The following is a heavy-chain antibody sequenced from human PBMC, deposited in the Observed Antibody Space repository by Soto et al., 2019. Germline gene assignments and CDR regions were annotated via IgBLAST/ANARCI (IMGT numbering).Heavy chain of an antibody. J-gene: IGHJ4*02. CDR1: GDTVSSKSAA. Sequence: SQTLSLTCAISGDTVSSKSAAWNWIRQSPSRGLEWLGRTYYRSKWYNDYAVFVRSRITISVDTSKNQFSLKLSSVTAADTAVYYCARQNTYYYDSSGYSPFDYWGQGTLVTVSS. D-gene: IGHD3-22*01. V-gene: IGHV6-1*01. CDR2: TYYRSKWYN. CDR3: ARQNTYYYDSSGYSPFDY.